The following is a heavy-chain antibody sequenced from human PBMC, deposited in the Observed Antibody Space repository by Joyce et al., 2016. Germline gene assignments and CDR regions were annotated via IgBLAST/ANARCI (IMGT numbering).Heavy chain of an antibody. Sequence: QVQLVESGGGVVQPERSLRLSCVASGITFSSYAMHWVRQAPGKGLVRVAAISYDGSHESYADSVKGRFTISRDKSKYTLFLQMNSLRAEDTAVYYCAKGGFYDSSGRGFFDFWGQGTLVTVSS. CDR2: ISYDGSHE. D-gene: IGHD3-22*01. CDR1: GITFSSYA. CDR3: AKGGFYDSSGRGFFDF. J-gene: IGHJ4*02. V-gene: IGHV3-30*18.